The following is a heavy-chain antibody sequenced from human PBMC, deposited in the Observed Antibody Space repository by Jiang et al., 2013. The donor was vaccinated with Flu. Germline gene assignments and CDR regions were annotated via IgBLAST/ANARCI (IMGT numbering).Heavy chain of an antibody. Sequence: LLKPSETLSLTCTVSGGSISSSSYYWGWIRQPPGKGLEWIGSIYYSGSTYYNPSLKSRVTISVDTSKNQSSLKLSSVTAADTAVYYCARHEDTAMVFALPSGSFDYWGQGTLVTVSS. CDR1: GGSISSSSYY. V-gene: IGHV4-39*01. CDR2: IYYSGST. D-gene: IGHD5-18*01. J-gene: IGHJ4*02. CDR3: ARHEDTAMVFALPSGSFDY.